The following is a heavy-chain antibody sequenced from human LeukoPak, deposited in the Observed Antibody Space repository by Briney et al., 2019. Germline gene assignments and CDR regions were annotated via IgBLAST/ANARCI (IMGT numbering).Heavy chain of an antibody. CDR2: IYYSGST. Sequence: PETLSLTCTVSAGSISSYYWSWIRQPPGKGLEWIGYIYYSGSTNYDPSLKSRVTMSVDTSKNQFSLKLSSVTAADTAVYYCARVLGWAAFDYWGQGTLVTVSS. CDR1: AGSISSYY. D-gene: IGHD2-15*01. V-gene: IGHV4-59*12. J-gene: IGHJ4*02. CDR3: ARVLGWAAFDY.